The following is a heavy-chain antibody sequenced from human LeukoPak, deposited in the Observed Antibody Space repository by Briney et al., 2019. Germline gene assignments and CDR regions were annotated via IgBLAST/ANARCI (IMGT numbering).Heavy chain of an antibody. CDR2: IYYSGST. CDR1: GGSISTSNYY. D-gene: IGHD3-16*02. CDR3: ARHIGGRYYYYYMDV. J-gene: IGHJ6*03. V-gene: IGHV4-39*01. Sequence: SETLSLTCTVSGGSISTSNYYWGWIRQPPGKGLEWIGSIYYSGSTYYNPSLKSRVTISVYTSKNQFSLKLSSVTAADTAVYYCARHIGGRYYYYYMDVWGKGTTVTISS.